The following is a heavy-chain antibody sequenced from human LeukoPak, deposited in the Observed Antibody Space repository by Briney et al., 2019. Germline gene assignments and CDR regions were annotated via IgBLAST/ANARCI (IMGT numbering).Heavy chain of an antibody. CDR3: ASRASPYQRDAFDI. CDR1: GYTFTSYG. CDR2: ISAYNGNT. Sequence: GASVKVSCKASGYTFTSYGMSWVRQAPGQGLEWMGWISAYNGNTNYAQKLQGRVTMTTDTSTSTAYMELRSLRSDDTAVYYCASRASPYQRDAFDIWGQGTMVTVSS. D-gene: IGHD2-2*01. J-gene: IGHJ3*02. V-gene: IGHV1-18*01.